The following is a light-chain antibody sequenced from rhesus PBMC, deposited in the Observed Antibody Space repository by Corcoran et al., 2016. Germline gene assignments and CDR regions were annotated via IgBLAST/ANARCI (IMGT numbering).Light chain of an antibody. CDR3: HQYDNWNS. Sequence: ETVLTQSPATLSLSPGDKATLSCRASQSVGSNLAWYQPKPGQAPKLLIYDESSRSTDIPESFSGSWSGTEFTLTINSLGPEDVGLYYCHQYDNWNSFGQGTKVEIK. CDR1: QSVGSN. CDR2: DES. J-gene: IGKJ2*01. V-gene: IGKV3-42*02.